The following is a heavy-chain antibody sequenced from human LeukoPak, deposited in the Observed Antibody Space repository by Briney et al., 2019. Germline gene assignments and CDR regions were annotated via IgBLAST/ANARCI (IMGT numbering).Heavy chain of an antibody. CDR2: INTNTGNP. Sequence: ASVKVSCKASGYTFTSYAMNWVRQAPGQGLEWMGWINTNTGNPTYAQGFTGRFVFSLDTSVSTAYLQISSLKAEDTAVYYCARDWYYYGSGSYRLDWYYGMDVWGQGTTVTVSS. CDR1: GYTFTSYA. V-gene: IGHV7-4-1*02. J-gene: IGHJ6*02. D-gene: IGHD3-10*01. CDR3: ARDWYYYGSGSYRLDWYYGMDV.